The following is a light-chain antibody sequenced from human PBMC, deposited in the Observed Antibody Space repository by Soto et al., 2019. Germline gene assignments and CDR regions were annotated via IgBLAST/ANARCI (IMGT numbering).Light chain of an antibody. CDR3: QQYYSYTIT. V-gene: IGKV1-39*01. CDR1: QNITNF. J-gene: IGKJ5*01. Sequence: DIQMTQSPSSLSASVGDRVTIACRASQNITNFLNWYQHNPGKAPNLLIFAASHLQSGVSSRFSGSGSGTDFTLTISCLQSEDFATYYCQQYYSYTITFGQGTRLEIK. CDR2: AAS.